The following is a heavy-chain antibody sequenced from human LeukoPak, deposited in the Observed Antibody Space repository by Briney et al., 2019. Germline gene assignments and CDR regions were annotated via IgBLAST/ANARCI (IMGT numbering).Heavy chain of an antibody. D-gene: IGHD5-12*01. CDR2: VSRSSSTM. Sequence: GGSLRLSCAASGFSFSGYNMNWVRQAPGMGLEWVSYVSRSSSTMFHADSVKGRFIISRDNAKSSLYLQMNSLRAEDTAVYYCARGGRNSGYDYDYWGQGTLVTVSS. V-gene: IGHV3-48*01. J-gene: IGHJ4*02. CDR1: GFSFSGYN. CDR3: ARGGRNSGYDYDY.